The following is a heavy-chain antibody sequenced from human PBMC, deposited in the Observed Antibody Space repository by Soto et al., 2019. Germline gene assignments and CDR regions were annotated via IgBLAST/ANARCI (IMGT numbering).Heavy chain of an antibody. CDR2: VYSNGNT. V-gene: IGHV4-31*03. CDR3: SRASYFRPSGSYYFVS. D-gene: IGHD3-10*01. Sequence: QVQLQESGPGLVKPSQTLSLTCTVSDDSLTTNKYAWTWIRQNPEKGLEWIVYVYSNGNTRSSPYLQSRVFMSVDTSKSQFSLGLGSVAAADTAVYFCSRASYFRPSGSYYFVSWGQVTLVTVSS. CDR1: DDSLTTNKYA. J-gene: IGHJ4*02.